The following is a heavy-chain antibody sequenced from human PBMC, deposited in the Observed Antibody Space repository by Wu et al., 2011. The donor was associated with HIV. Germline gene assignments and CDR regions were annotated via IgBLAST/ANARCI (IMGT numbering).Heavy chain of an antibody. J-gene: IGHJ4*02. CDR2: IYPGDSDT. CDR1: GYRFTSYW. CDR3: ARRFGGYCSSTSCYFDY. Sequence: VQLVQSGAEVKKPGESLKISCKGSGYRFTSYWIGWVRQMPGKGLEWMGIIYPGDSDTRYSPSFQGQVTISADKSISTAYLQWSSLKASDTAMYCCARRFGGYCSSTSCYFDYWGQGTLVTVSS. D-gene: IGHD2-2*01. V-gene: IGHV5-51*01.